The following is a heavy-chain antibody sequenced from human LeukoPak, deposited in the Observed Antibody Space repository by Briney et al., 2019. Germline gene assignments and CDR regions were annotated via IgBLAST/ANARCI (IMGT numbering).Heavy chain of an antibody. J-gene: IGHJ5*02. D-gene: IGHD3-22*01. CDR3: ARVLKFIYYYDSSGYTNWFDP. Sequence: ASVKVSCKASGYTLTSYDINWVRQATGQGLEWMGWMNPNSGNTGYAQKFQGRVTMTRNTSISTAYMELSSLRSEDTAVYYCARVLKFIYYYDSSGYTNWFDPWGQGTLVTVSS. CDR2: MNPNSGNT. V-gene: IGHV1-8*01. CDR1: GYTLTSYD.